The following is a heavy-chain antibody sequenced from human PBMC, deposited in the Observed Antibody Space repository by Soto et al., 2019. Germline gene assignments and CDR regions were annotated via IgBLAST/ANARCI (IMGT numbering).Heavy chain of an antibody. CDR2: IWHDGSNK. CDR3: ASVYCCGGSCYYYGMEV. J-gene: IGHJ6*02. V-gene: IGHV3-33*01. CDR1: GFTFSNYG. Sequence: QVQLVESGGGVVQPGRSLRLSCAASGFTFSNYGMHWVRQAPGKGLEWVAVIWHDGSNKYYADSVKGRFTISRDNSKNTLYLQMNRLRAEDTAVYYCASVYCCGGSCYYYGMEVWGQGTTVTVSS. D-gene: IGHD2-15*01.